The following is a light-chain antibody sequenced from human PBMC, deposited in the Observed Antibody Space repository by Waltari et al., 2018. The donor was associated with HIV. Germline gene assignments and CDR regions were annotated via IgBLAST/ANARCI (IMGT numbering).Light chain of an antibody. V-gene: IGKV1-39*01. CDR2: SAS. Sequence: DIQMTQSPSSLSASVGDRVTITCRASQSVTSYLNWYQQKSGKAPKILIYSASSLRAGVPSRFSGSGYGTDFTLTISSLQPEDFATYYCQQSYTTPRTFGQGTKVEIK. CDR1: QSVTSY. CDR3: QQSYTTPRT. J-gene: IGKJ1*01.